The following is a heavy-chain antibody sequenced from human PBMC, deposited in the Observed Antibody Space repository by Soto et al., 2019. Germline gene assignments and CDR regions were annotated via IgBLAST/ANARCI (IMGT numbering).Heavy chain of an antibody. D-gene: IGHD6-6*01. CDR2: ISYDGSNK. CDR1: GFTFSSYA. J-gene: IGHJ5*02. Sequence: ESGGGVVQPGRSLRLSCAASGFTFSSYAMHWVRQAPGKGLEWVAVISYDGSNKYYADSVKGRFTISRDNSKNTLYLQMNSGRAGTRVVYYGGGPENKAARHGGSAPGGGEPLVPVSS. V-gene: IGHV3-30-3*01. CDR3: GGPENKAARHGGSAP.